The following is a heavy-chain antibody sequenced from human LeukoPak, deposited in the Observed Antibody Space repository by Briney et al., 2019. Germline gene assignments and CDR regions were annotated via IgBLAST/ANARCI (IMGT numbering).Heavy chain of an antibody. D-gene: IGHD6-13*01. CDR1: GFTFSSYS. V-gene: IGHV3-21*01. J-gene: IGHJ4*02. Sequence: GGSLRLSCAASGFTFSSYSMNRVRQATGKGLDWVSSISSGSSYIYYADSVKGRSTLSRDNAKNSLYQQMNSLRAEDTAVYYCARDPRQQDYWGQGTLVTVPS. CDR2: ISSGSSYI. CDR3: ARDPRQQDY.